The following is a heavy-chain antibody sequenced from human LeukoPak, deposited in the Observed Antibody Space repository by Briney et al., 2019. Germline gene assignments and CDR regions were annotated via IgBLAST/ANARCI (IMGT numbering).Heavy chain of an antibody. CDR1: GFTFSSYA. CDR2: ISSSGSTI. CDR3: ARDRAPSGNHDY. J-gene: IGHJ4*02. Sequence: GGSLRLSCAASGFTFSSYAMSWVRQAPGKGLEWVSFISSSGSTIYYADSVKGRFTISRDNAKNSLYLQMNSLRAEDTAVYYCARDRAPSGNHDYWGQGTLVTVSS. V-gene: IGHV3-48*04. D-gene: IGHD1-14*01.